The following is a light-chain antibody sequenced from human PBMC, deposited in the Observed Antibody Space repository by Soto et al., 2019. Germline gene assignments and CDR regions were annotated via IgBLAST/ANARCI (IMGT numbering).Light chain of an antibody. CDR2: DTR. V-gene: IGLV7-46*01. CDR1: TGAVTSGHY. CDR3: LLAYPGSYV. Sequence: QAVVTQEPSLSVSPGGTVTLTCGSSTGAVTSGHYPYWFQQKPGQAPRTLIYDTRDKHSWTPARFSGSLLGGKAALTLSGAQPEDEADYYCLLAYPGSYVFGAGTKLTVL. J-gene: IGLJ1*01.